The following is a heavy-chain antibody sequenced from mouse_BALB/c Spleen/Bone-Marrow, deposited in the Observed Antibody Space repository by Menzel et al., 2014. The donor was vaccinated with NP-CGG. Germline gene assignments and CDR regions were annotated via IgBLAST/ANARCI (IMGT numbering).Heavy chain of an antibody. D-gene: IGHD1-1*01. CDR3: ARGRTTVVSDY. V-gene: IGHV1-69*02. CDR2: IEPSDSYT. Sequence: QVQLQQSGAEVVKPGASVKGSCKASGYTFTNYWMPWVKQRPGQGLEWIGEIEPSDSYTNYNQDFKGKATLTVDKSSXTAYMQLSSLTSEDSAVYYCARGRTTVVSDYWGQGTSLTVSS. J-gene: IGHJ2*02. CDR1: GYTFTNYW.